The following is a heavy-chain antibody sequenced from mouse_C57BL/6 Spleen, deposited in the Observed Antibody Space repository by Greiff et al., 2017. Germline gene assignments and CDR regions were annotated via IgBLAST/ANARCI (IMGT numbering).Heavy chain of an antibody. V-gene: IGHV1-69*01. D-gene: IGHD4-1*02. CDR1: GYTFTSYW. CDR2: IDPSDSYT. J-gene: IGHJ4*01. Sequence: VKLQQPGAELVMPGASVKLSCKASGYTFTSYWMHWVKQRPGQGLEWIGEIDPSDSYTNYNQKFKGKSTLTVDKSSSTAYMQLSSLTSEDSVVYYCARSPTGPYYAMDYWGQGTSVTVSS. CDR3: ARSPTGPYYAMDY.